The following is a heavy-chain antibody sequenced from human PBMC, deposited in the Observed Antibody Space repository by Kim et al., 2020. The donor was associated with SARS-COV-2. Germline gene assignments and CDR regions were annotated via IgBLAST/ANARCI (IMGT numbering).Heavy chain of an antibody. CDR3: ARKGDGYYQGAFDI. J-gene: IGHJ3*02. CDR1: GFTFSSYA. CDR2: ISYDGSNK. Sequence: GGSLRLSCAASGFTFSSYAMHWVRQAPGKGLEWVAVISYDGSNKYYADSVKGRFTISRDNSKNTLYLQMNSLRAEDTAVYYCARKGDGYYQGAFDIWGQGTMVTVSS. V-gene: IGHV3-30-3*01. D-gene: IGHD3-3*01.